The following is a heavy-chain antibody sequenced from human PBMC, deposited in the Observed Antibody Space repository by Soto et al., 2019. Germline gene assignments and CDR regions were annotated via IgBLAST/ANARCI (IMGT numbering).Heavy chain of an antibody. CDR3: ARVGKLTGFDP. CDR1: GFTFSSYA. D-gene: IGHD3-10*01. CDR2: ISYDGSNK. J-gene: IGHJ5*02. V-gene: IGHV3-30-3*01. Sequence: QVPLVESGGGVVQPGRSLRLSCAASGFTFSSYAMHWVRQAPGKGREWVAVISYDGSNKYYADSVKGRFTISRDNSKNTLYLQMNSLRAEDTAVYYCARVGKLTGFDPWGQGTLVTVSS.